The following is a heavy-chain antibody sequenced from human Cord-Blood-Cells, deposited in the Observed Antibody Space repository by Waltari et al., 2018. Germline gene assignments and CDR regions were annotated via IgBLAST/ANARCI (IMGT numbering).Heavy chain of an antibody. CDR2: IYYSGST. CDR3: ARHEQQLDY. J-gene: IGHJ4*02. CDR1: GGSISSYY. Sequence: QLPVPGPGLVKPSEPLSLTCTVSGGSISSYYWSWIRQPPGKGLEWIGYIYYSGSTNYNPSLKSRVTISVDTSKNQFSLKLSSVTAADTAVYYCARHEQQLDYWGQGTLVTVSS. D-gene: IGHD6-13*01. V-gene: IGHV4-59*08.